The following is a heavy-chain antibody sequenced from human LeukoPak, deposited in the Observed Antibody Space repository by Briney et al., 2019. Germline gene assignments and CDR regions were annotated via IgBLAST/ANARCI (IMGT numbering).Heavy chain of an antibody. CDR2: IYYSGST. J-gene: IGHJ4*02. CDR1: GGSISNSSYY. CDR3: ARDESGYLHYFDY. D-gene: IGHD3-3*01. V-gene: IGHV4-39*07. Sequence: SETLSLTCIVSGGSISNSSYYWGWIRQPPGKGLEWIGSIYYSGSTYYNPSLKSRVTISVDTSKNQFSLKLSSVTAADTAVYYCARDESGYLHYFDYWGQGTLVTVSS.